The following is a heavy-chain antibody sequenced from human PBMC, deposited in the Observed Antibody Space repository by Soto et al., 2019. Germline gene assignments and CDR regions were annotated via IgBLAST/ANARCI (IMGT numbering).Heavy chain of an antibody. CDR3: VKGSSGYYDTFDH. J-gene: IGHJ4*02. V-gene: IGHV3-23*01. D-gene: IGHD3-22*01. CDR1: GFTFSSYS. Sequence: GGSLRLSCTAFGFTFSSYSMYWVRQAPGKGLGWVSGISGSGSGTYYAESVKDRFTISRDNSKNTLYLQMNSLRAEDTAIFYCVKGSSGYYDTFDHWGQGTLVTVSS. CDR2: ISGSGSGT.